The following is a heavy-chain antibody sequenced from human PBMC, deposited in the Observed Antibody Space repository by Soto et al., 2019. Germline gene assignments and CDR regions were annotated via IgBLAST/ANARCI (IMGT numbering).Heavy chain of an antibody. V-gene: IGHV3-9*01. CDR1: GFTFDDYA. J-gene: IGHJ4*02. CDR2: ISWNSGSI. CDR3: AKDMGLNDYGDYGYFDY. D-gene: IGHD4-17*01. Sequence: EVQLVESGGGLVQPGRSLRLSCAASGFTFDDYAMHWVRQAPGKGLEWVSGISWNSGSIGYADSVKGRFTISRDNAKNSLYLQKNSLRAEDTALYYCAKDMGLNDYGDYGYFDYWGQGTLVTVSS.